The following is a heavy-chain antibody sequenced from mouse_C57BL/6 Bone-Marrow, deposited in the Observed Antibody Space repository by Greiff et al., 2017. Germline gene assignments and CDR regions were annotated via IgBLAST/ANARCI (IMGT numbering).Heavy chain of an antibody. V-gene: IGHV1-64*01. J-gene: IGHJ3*01. CDR2: IPPNSGST. CDR1: GYTFTSYW. D-gene: IGHD3-2*02. CDR3: ARSSSGYVWFAY. Sequence: QVQLQQPGAELVKPGASVKLSCKASGYTFTSYWMHWVKQRPGQGLEWIGMIPPNSGSTYYNEKFKSKATLTVDKSSSTSYMQLISLTSADSAVYYCARSSSGYVWFAYWGQGTLVTVSA.